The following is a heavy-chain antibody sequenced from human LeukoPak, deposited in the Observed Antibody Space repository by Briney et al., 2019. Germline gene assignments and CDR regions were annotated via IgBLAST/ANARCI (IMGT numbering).Heavy chain of an antibody. V-gene: IGHV4-59*08. Sequence: SETLSLTCAVYGGSFSGYYWSWIRQPPGKGLEWIGYIYYSGSTNYNPSLKSRVTISVDTSKNQFSLKLSSVTAATTAVYYCARSGPRYCSGGSCRFAGEYFQHWGQGTLVTVSS. CDR3: ARSGPRYCSGGSCRFAGEYFQH. D-gene: IGHD2-15*01. CDR2: IYYSGST. CDR1: GGSFSGYY. J-gene: IGHJ1*01.